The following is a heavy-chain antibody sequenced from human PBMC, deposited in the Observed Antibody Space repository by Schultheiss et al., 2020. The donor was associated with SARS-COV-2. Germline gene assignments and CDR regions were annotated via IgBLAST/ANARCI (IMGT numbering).Heavy chain of an antibody. J-gene: IGHJ3*02. CDR1: GYTFTGYY. D-gene: IGHD1-26*01. Sequence: VKVSCKASGYTFTGYYMHWVRQAPGQGLEWMGWINPNSGGTNYAQKFQGRVTMTRDTSISTAYMELSRLRSDDTAVYYCARSVPGRGYAFDIWGQGTMVTVSS. CDR3: ARSVPGRGYAFDI. CDR2: INPNSGGT. V-gene: IGHV1-2*02.